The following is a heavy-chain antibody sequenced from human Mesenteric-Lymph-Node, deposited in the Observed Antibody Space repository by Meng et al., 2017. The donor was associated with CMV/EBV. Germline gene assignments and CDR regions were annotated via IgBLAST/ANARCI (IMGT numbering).Heavy chain of an antibody. V-gene: IGHV4-34*01. J-gene: IGHJ4*02. Sequence: VQLPQWGAGLLKPWETLSLTCAVNGGSFSGSYWRWIRQPPGKGLEWIGEINHSGSTNYNPSLKSRVTISVDTSKNQFSLKLSSVTAADTAVYYCARHQRWLKSEGGFNYWGQGTLVTVSS. D-gene: IGHD4-23*01. CDR2: INHSGST. CDR1: GGSFSGSY. CDR3: ARHQRWLKSEGGFNY.